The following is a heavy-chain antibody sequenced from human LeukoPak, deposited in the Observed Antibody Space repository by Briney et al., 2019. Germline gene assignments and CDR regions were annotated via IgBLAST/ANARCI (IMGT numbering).Heavy chain of an antibody. D-gene: IGHD3-3*01. CDR2: ISSSSSTI. Sequence: PGGSLRLSCAASGFTFTTYAMSWVRQAPGKGLEWVSYISSSSSTIYYADSVKGRFTISRDNAKNPLYLQMNSLRAEDTAVYYCTRSGTYYYYYYMDVWGKGTTVTVSS. CDR1: GFTFTTYA. V-gene: IGHV3-48*01. J-gene: IGHJ6*03. CDR3: TRSGTYYYYYYMDV.